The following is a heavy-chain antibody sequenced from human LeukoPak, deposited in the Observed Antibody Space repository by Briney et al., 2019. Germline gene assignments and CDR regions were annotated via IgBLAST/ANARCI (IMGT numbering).Heavy chain of an antibody. CDR1: GDSINNGGFY. CDR2: IHQSGIT. CDR3: ARHDPLYDNSGFEAFDI. D-gene: IGHD3-22*01. V-gene: IGHV4-30-2*01. Sequence: SQTLSLTCNVSGDSINNGGFYWNWIRQPPGKGLEWIAYIHQSGITVSNPSLKSRLTLSLDASKNQFSLKMSSVSAADTALYYCARHDPLYDNSGFEAFDIWGQGTMVTVSS. J-gene: IGHJ3*02.